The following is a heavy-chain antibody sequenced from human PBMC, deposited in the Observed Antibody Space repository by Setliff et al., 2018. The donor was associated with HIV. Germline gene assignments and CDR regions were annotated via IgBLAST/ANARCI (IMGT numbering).Heavy chain of an antibody. CDR3: TTAGHGSLDFDY. D-gene: IGHD1-1*01. Sequence: RLSCAASGFFFKNAWMSWVRQAPGKGLEWIGRIKSEADGGTEESAAFLKGRFTISRDDSKNTLFLQMNSLKVEDTALYYCTTAGHGSLDFDYWGQGTRVTVSS. CDR2: IKSEADGGTE. V-gene: IGHV3-15*01. CDR1: GFFFKNAW. J-gene: IGHJ4*02.